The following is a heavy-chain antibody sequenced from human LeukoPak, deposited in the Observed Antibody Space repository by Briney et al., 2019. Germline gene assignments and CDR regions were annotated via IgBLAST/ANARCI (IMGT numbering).Heavy chain of an antibody. CDR3: ARVGRIAVDY. Sequence: GGSLRLSCAASGFTVSSNYMSWVRQAPGKGLEWVSLISDSGGSTNYADSAKGRFIISRDNAKNSLYLQMSSLRAEDTAVYYCARVGRIAVDYWGQGTLVTVSS. J-gene: IGHJ4*02. CDR2: ISDSGGST. V-gene: IGHV3-53*01. CDR1: GFTVSSNY. D-gene: IGHD6-19*01.